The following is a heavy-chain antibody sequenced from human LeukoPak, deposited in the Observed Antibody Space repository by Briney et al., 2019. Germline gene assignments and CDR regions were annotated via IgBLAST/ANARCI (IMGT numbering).Heavy chain of an antibody. D-gene: IGHD4-17*01. Sequence: GGSLRLSCAASGFTFTTAWMNWVRQAPGKGLEWVSSISSSSNYIYYADSVEGRFTISRDNAKNSLYLQMNSLRAEDTAVYYCARDQVTTVTTPFFDIWGQGTMVTVSS. V-gene: IGHV3-21*01. CDR3: ARDQVTTVTTPFFDI. J-gene: IGHJ3*02. CDR2: ISSSSNYI. CDR1: GFTFTTAW.